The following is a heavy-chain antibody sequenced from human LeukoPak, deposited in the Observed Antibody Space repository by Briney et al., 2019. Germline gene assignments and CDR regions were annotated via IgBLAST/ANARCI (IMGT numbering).Heavy chain of an antibody. V-gene: IGHV3-33*01. CDR1: GFTFSGFG. D-gene: IGHD4-23*01. Sequence: PGGSLRLSCAASGFTFSGFGMHWVRQAPGKGLEWVAVIWYDGSNKYYADSVKGRFTISGDNPKNTLYVQMNSLRAEDTAVYYCARGRGADYGGNSGYFDYWGQGTLVTVSS. J-gene: IGHJ4*02. CDR3: ARGRGADYGGNSGYFDY. CDR2: IWYDGSNK.